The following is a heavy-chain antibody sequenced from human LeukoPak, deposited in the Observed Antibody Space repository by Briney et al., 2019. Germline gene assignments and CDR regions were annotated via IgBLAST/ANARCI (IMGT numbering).Heavy chain of an antibody. J-gene: IGHJ6*02. CDR3: ARDRRVDIVAILGLIYYYYGMDV. D-gene: IGHD5-12*01. CDR1: GFTFSSYS. V-gene: IGHV3-21*01. Sequence: GGSLRLSCAASGFTFSSYSMNWVRQAPGKGLEWVSSTSSSSSYIYYADSVKGRFTISRDNAKNSLYLQMNSLRAEDTAVYYCARDRRVDIVAILGLIYYYYGMDVWGQGTTVTVSS. CDR2: TSSSSSYI.